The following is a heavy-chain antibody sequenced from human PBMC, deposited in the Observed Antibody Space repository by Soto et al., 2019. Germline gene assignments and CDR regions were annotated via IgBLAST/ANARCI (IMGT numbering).Heavy chain of an antibody. V-gene: IGHV4-59*08. J-gene: IGHJ5*02. CDR1: GGSISSYY. CDR3: ARQAYSEYSSSSPWFDP. Sequence: ETLSLTCTVSGGSISSYYWSWIRQPPGKGLEWIGYIYYSGSTNYNPSLKSRVTISVDTSKNQFSLKLSSVTAADTAVYYCARQAYSEYSSSSPWFDPWGQGTLVTVSS. D-gene: IGHD6-6*01. CDR2: IYYSGST.